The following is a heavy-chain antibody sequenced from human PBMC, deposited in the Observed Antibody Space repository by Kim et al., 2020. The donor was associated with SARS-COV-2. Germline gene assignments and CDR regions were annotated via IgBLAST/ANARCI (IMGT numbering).Heavy chain of an antibody. D-gene: IGHD4-17*01. CDR1: GFTFSDHY. Sequence: GGSLRLSCAASGFTFSDHYMDWVRQAPGKGLEWVGRTRNKANSYTTEYAASVKGRFTISRDDSKNSLYLQMNSLKTEDTAVYYCARDLGPTVTETLGYWGQGTLVTVSS. CDR2: TRNKANSYTT. J-gene: IGHJ4*02. CDR3: ARDLGPTVTETLGY. V-gene: IGHV3-72*01.